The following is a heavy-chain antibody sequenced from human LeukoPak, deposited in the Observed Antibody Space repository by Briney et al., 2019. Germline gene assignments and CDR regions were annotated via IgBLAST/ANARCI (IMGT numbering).Heavy chain of an antibody. CDR1: GGSISSYF. CDR3: ARHERDASLDHAFDI. CDR2: IYYTGST. V-gene: IGHV4-59*08. Sequence: ASETLSLTCTASGGSISSYFWSWIRQPPGKGLEWIAYIYYTGSTSYNPSLKSRVTILLDTSKNQFSLKLSSVTAADTAVYYCARHERDASLDHAFDIWGRGTMVTVSS. J-gene: IGHJ3*02. D-gene: IGHD5-24*01.